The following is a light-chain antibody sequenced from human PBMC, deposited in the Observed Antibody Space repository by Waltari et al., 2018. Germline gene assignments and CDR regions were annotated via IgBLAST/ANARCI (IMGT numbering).Light chain of an antibody. V-gene: IGLV1-44*01. CDR3: ATWDYSLDGQV. CDR1: RSNIGAEV. J-gene: IGLJ3*02. CDR2: STN. Sequence: QSVLTQPPSASGTPGQRVTISCSGRRSNIGAEVVNWYQVLPGTAPKLLIYSTNQRPSGVPERFSASKSGTSASLAISGLQSEDEADYYCATWDYSLDGQVFGGGTKLTVL.